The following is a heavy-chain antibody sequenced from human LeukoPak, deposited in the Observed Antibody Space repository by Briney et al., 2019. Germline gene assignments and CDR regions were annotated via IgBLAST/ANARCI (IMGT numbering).Heavy chain of an antibody. J-gene: IGHJ4*02. CDR3: AKDKGYSSSWYVDY. D-gene: IGHD6-13*01. V-gene: IGHV3-9*01. CDR1: GFTFGDYA. Sequence: PGRSLSLSCAASGFTFGDYAMHWVRQAPGKGLEWVSGISWNSGSIGYADSVKGRFTISRDNAKNSLYLQMNSLRAEDTALYYCAKDKGYSSSWYVDYWGQGTLVTVSS. CDR2: ISWNSGSI.